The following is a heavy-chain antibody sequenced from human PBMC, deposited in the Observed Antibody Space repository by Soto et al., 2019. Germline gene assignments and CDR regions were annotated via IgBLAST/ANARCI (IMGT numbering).Heavy chain of an antibody. D-gene: IGHD3-10*01. CDR3: AKDYGSGSYAFDY. V-gene: IGHV3-23*01. J-gene: IGHJ4*02. CDR1: GFTFSSYA. CDR2: ISGSGGST. Sequence: HPGGSLRLACAASGFTFSSYAMSWVRQAPGKGLEWVSAISGSGGSTYYADSVKGRFTISRDNSKNTLYLQMNSLRAEDTAVYYCAKDYGSGSYAFDYWGQGTLVTVSS.